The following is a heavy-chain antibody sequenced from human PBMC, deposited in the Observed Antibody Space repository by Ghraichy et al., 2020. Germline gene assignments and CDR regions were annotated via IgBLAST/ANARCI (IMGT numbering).Heavy chain of an antibody. CDR3: TTLFYYNPRVDQKHEY. D-gene: IGHD3-10*01. V-gene: IGHV3-15*07. CDR1: GFTFSRAW. CDR2: IKSKAEGETK. Sequence: LSLTCAASGFTFSRAWMNWVRQAPGKGPEWIGRIKSKAEGETKDYAAPVKGRFTMSRDDSENILYLQMNSLTTEDTAFYYCTTLFYYNPRVDQKHEYWGQGTLLTVSS. J-gene: IGHJ4*02.